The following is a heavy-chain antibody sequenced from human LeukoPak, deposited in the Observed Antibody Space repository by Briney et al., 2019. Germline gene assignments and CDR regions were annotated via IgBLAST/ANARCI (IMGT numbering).Heavy chain of an antibody. CDR1: GFTFSSYS. V-gene: IGHV3-21*01. CDR2: ISSSSSSYI. CDR3: ARDLGYNWNDNASR. J-gene: IGHJ4*02. Sequence: GGSLRLSCAASGFTFSSYSMNWVRQAPGKGLEWVSSISSSSSSYIYYADSVKGRFTISRDNAKNSLYLQMNSLRAEDTAVYCCARDLGYNWNDNASRWGQGTLVTVSS. D-gene: IGHD1-1*01.